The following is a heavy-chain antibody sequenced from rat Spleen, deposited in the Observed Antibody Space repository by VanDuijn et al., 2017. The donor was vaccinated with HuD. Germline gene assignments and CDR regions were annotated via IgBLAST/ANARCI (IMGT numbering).Heavy chain of an antibody. CDR2: ISYDGSST. CDR1: GFTFSNYG. J-gene: IGHJ2*01. CDR3: ARQWDY. V-gene: IGHV5-29*01. Sequence: EVLLVESGGGLVQHGRSLKLSCAASGFTFSNYGMAWVRQAPTKGLEWVAAISYDGSSTYYRDSVKGRFTISRDNAESTLYLQMDSLRSEDTATYYCARQWDYWGQGVMVTVSS.